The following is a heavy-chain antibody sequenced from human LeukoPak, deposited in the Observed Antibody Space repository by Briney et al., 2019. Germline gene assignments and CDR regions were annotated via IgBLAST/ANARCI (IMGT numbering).Heavy chain of an antibody. CDR3: ARGYCSSTSCYVFPPPNFDY. CDR1: GFTFSSYA. D-gene: IGHD2-2*01. V-gene: IGHV3-30*04. J-gene: IGHJ4*02. CDR2: ISYDGSNK. Sequence: GGSLRLSCAASGFTFSSYATHWVRQAPGKGLEWVAVISYDGSNKYYADSVKGRFTISRDNSKNTLYLQMNSLRAEDTAVYYCARGYCSSTSCYVFPPPNFDYWGQGTLVTVSS.